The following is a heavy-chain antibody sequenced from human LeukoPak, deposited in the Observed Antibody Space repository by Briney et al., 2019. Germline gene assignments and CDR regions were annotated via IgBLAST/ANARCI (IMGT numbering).Heavy chain of an antibody. V-gene: IGHV1-24*01. CDR1: GYTLTELS. D-gene: IGHD3-9*01. J-gene: IGHJ4*02. CDR3: ATDILTGYYASRY. CDR2: FDPEDGET. Sequence: ASVKVSCKVSGYTLTELSMHWVRQAPGKGGEWMGGFDPEDGETIYAQKFQGRVTMTEDTSTDTAYMELSSLRSEDTAVYYCATDILTGYYASRYWGQGTLVTVSS.